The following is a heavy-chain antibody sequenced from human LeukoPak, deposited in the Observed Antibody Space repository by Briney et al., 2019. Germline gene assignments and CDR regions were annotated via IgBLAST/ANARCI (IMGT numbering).Heavy chain of an antibody. V-gene: IGHV4-4*07. CDR3: ARDGSGYGGRSDY. J-gene: IGHJ4*02. Sequence: SETLSLTCTVSGGSISSYYWTWIRQPAGKGLEWIGRIHTSGSTNHNPSLKSRVTMSVDTSNNQFSLKLSSMTAADTAVYYCARDGSGYGGRSDYWGQGTLVTVSS. CDR2: IHTSGST. CDR1: GGSISSYY. D-gene: IGHD5-12*01.